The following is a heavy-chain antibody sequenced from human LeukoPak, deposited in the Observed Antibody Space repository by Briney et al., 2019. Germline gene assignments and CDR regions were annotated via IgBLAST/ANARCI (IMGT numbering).Heavy chain of an antibody. CDR3: AKDGCSSTSCYSIDY. J-gene: IGHJ4*02. CDR1: GFTFSSYA. CDR2: ISGSGGST. D-gene: IGHD2-2*01. Sequence: GGSLRLSCEASGFTFSSYALSWVRQAPGKGLEWVSGISGSGGSTDYADSVKGRFTISRDNSKNTMSLQMNSLRAEDTAVYYCAKDGCSSTSCYSIDYWGQGTLVTVSS. V-gene: IGHV3-23*01.